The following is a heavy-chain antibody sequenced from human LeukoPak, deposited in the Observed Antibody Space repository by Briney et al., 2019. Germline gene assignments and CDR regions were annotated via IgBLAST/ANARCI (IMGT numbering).Heavy chain of an antibody. CDR1: GFTFSSYA. Sequence: GGSLRLSCAASGFTFSSYAMSWVRQAPGKGLEWVSAISGSGGSTYYADSVKGRFTISRDNAKNSLYLQMNSLRAEDTAVYYCARDYDSSGQEPFDYWGQGTLVTVSS. V-gene: IGHV3-23*01. D-gene: IGHD3-22*01. CDR2: ISGSGGST. J-gene: IGHJ4*02. CDR3: ARDYDSSGQEPFDY.